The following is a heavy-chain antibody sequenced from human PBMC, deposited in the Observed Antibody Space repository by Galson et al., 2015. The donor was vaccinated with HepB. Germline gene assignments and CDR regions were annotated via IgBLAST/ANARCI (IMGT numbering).Heavy chain of an antibody. CDR2: FDPEDGET. CDR1: GYTLTELS. D-gene: IGHD5-12*01. CDR3: ALLGGYSGYDYPYWYFDL. V-gene: IGHV1-24*01. Sequence: SVKVSCKVSGYTLTELSMHWVRQAPGKGLEWMGGFDPEDGETIYAQKFQGRVTMTEGTSTDTAYMELSSLRSEDTAVYYCALLGGYSGYDYPYWYFDLWGRGTLVTVSS. J-gene: IGHJ2*01.